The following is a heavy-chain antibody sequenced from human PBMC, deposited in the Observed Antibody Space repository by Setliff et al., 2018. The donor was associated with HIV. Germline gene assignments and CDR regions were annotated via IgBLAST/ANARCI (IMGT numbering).Heavy chain of an antibody. CDR2: INYSGYT. D-gene: IGHD5-12*01. Sequence: SETLSLTCTVSGGSISSDSYYWGWIRQPPGKGLEWIASINYSGYTYHNPYLKTRVTISIDTSKSQFSLKLNSITAADTGVYYCARLFQWMSYSFDIWGQGTVVTVSS. CDR3: ARLFQWMSYSFDI. J-gene: IGHJ3*02. CDR1: GGSISSDSYY. V-gene: IGHV4-39*01.